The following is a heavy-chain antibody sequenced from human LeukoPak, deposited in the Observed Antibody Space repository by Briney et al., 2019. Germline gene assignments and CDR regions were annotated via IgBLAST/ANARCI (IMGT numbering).Heavy chain of an antibody. J-gene: IGHJ5*02. CDR2: ISAYNGNT. CDR1: GYTFTSYG. V-gene: IGHV1-18*01. CDR3: ARARLRFGELSWYWFDP. Sequence: ASVKVSCKASGYTFTSYGISWVQQAPGQGLEWMGWISAYNGNTNYAQKLQGRVTMTTDTSTSTAYMELRSLRSDDTAVYYCARARLRFGELSWYWFDPWGQGTLVTVSS. D-gene: IGHD3-10*01.